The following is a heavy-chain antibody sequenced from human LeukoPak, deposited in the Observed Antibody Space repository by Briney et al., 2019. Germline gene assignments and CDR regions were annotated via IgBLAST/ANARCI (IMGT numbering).Heavy chain of an antibody. J-gene: IGHJ5*02. D-gene: IGHD6-6*01. V-gene: IGHV4-59*01. Sequence: SATLSLPCTASGGSINSYYWSWIRQPPGKGLEWIGYIYYSGSTNYNPSLQSRVTISVDTAKNKFSLKLSSVTAADTAVYYCARDSSSRYYNWFDPWGQGTLVTVSS. CDR1: GGSINSYY. CDR2: IYYSGST. CDR3: ARDSSSRYYNWFDP.